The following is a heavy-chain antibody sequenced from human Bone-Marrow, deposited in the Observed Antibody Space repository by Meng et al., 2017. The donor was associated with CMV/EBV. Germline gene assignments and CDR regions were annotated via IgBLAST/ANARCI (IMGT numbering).Heavy chain of an antibody. Sequence: GESLKISCAASGFTFSGYNMSWIRQAPGKGLEWVSYISSSGSAIYYADSVKGRFTISRDNAKNSLYLQMNSLRAEDTGVYFCAREVRIRSWYGSPASGGYGMDVWGQGTTVTVSS. CDR3: AREVRIRSWYGSPASGGYGMDV. CDR2: ISSSGSAI. V-gene: IGHV3-11*04. D-gene: IGHD6-13*01. CDR1: GFTFSGYN. J-gene: IGHJ6*02.